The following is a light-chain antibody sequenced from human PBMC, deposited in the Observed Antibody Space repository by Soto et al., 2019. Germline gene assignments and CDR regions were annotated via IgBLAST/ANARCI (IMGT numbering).Light chain of an antibody. J-gene: IGKJ4*01. CDR1: QSVLSSSNNQNH. CDR3: QQYYTTPLT. V-gene: IGKV4-1*01. CDR2: WAS. Sequence: DIVMTQSQDSLAVSLGERATINCKSSQSVLSSSNNQNHLAWYQQKPGQPPRLLIYWASTRESGAPDRFSGGGSGTDFTLTISSLQAEDVAVYYCQQYYTTPLTFGGGTNVDIK.